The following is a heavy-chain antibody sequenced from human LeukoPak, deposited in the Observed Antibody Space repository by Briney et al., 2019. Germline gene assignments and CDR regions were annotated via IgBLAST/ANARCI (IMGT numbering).Heavy chain of an antibody. CDR1: GFTFSSYG. CDR2: IWYDGSNK. CDR3: ARDRTGYYMFDY. D-gene: IGHD3/OR15-3a*01. J-gene: IGHJ4*02. Sequence: GGSLRLSCAASGFTFSSYGMHWVRQAPGKGLEWVAVIWYDGSNKYYADSVKGRFTISRHNSKNTLYLQMNSLRAEDTAVYYCARDRTGYYMFDYWGQGTLVTVSS. V-gene: IGHV3-33*01.